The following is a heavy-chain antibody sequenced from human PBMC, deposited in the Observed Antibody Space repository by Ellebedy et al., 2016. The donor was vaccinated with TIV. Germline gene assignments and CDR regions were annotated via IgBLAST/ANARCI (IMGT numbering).Heavy chain of an antibody. D-gene: IGHD3-9*01. CDR2: IYSNRNT. Sequence: GSLRLXXTVSGGSISTYYWSWIRQPAGKGLEWIGRIYSNRNTNYNPSLKSRVTMSVDTSKNQFSLKLNSVTAADTAVYYCAREGGSYDVLTGYSDYYYGMDVWGQGTTVTVSS. CDR3: AREGGSYDVLTGYSDYYYGMDV. CDR1: GGSISTYY. V-gene: IGHV4-4*07. J-gene: IGHJ6*02.